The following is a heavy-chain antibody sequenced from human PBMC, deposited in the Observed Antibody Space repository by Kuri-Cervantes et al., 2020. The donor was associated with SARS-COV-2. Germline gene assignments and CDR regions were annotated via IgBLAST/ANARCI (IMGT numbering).Heavy chain of an antibody. D-gene: IGHD3-22*01. V-gene: IGHV3-33*01. J-gene: IGHJ4*02. CDR1: GFTFSSCG. CDR3: ARDPTYYYDSSGYYRAWFCNY. Sequence: GGSLRLSCAASGFTFSSCGMHWVRQAPGKGLEWVAVIRYDGSNKYYADSVKGRFTISRDNSKNTLYLQMNSRRAEDTAVYYCARDPTYYYDSSGYYRAWFCNYWGQGTLVTVSS. CDR2: IRYDGSNK.